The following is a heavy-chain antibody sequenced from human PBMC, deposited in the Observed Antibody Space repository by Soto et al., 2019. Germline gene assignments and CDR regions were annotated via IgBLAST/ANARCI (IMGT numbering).Heavy chain of an antibody. CDR3: AKDGPPTEIGPQGYFDL. D-gene: IGHD2-21*01. V-gene: IGHV3-23*01. CDR1: GFTFIIYA. J-gene: IGHJ2*01. Sequence: PGGSLRLSCAASGFTFIIYALTWVRQAPGKGLEWVSAIVTGDRTYFGDSVRGRFTISRDNSKKKLYIQMNSLRANDTAVYYCAKDGPPTEIGPQGYFDLWGRGTLVTVSS. CDR2: IVTGDRT.